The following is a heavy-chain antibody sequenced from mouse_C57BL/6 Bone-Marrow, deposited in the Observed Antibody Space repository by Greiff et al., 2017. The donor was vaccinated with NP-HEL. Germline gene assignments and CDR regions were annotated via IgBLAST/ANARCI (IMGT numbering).Heavy chain of an antibody. CDR2: IYPGSGST. J-gene: IGHJ2*01. D-gene: IGHD2-4*01. V-gene: IGHV1-55*01. CDR1: GYTFTSYW. Sequence: QVQLQQPGAELVKPGASVKMSCKASGYTFTSYWITWVKQRPGQGLEWIGDIYPGSGSTNYNEKFKSKATLTVDTSSSTAYMQLSSLTSEDSAVYYCARGIYYDYGSYYFDYWGQGTTLTVSS. CDR3: ARGIYYDYGSYYFDY.